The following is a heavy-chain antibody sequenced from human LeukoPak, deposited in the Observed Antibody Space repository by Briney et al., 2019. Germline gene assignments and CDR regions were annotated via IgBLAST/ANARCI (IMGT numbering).Heavy chain of an antibody. CDR2: ISSSSSYI. J-gene: IGHJ4*02. V-gene: IGHV3-21*01. Sequence: PGGSLRLSCAASGFTFSSYSMNWVRQAPGKGLEWVSSISSSSSYIYYADSVKGRFTISRDNAKNSLYLQMNSLRAEDTAVYYCARYYDFWSGYYPLDYWGQGTLVTVSS. CDR3: ARYYDFWSGYYPLDY. CDR1: GFTFSSYS. D-gene: IGHD3-3*01.